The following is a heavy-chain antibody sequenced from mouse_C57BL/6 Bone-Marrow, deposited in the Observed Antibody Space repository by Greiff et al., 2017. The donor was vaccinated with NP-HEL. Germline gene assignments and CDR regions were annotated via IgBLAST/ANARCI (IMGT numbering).Heavy chain of an antibody. J-gene: IGHJ2*01. D-gene: IGHD3-2*02. Sequence: QVQLQQSGAELVMPGASVKLSCKASGYTFTSYWMHWVKQRPGQGLEWIGEIDPSDSYTNYNQKFKGKSTLTVDKSSSPAYMQLSSLTSEDSAVYYCARDSSGYVPFDYGGQGTTLTVSS. CDR3: ARDSSGYVPFDY. V-gene: IGHV1-69*01. CDR2: IDPSDSYT. CDR1: GYTFTSYW.